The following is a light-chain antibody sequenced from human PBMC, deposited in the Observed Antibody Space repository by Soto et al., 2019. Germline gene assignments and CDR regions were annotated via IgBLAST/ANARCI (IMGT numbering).Light chain of an antibody. Sequence: DIQMTQSPSSLSASVGYIVTVTCRASQSISAYLNWYQQKPGKAPKFLIYGASTLQSGVPSRFTGSGSGTDFTLTVNSLQAEDFATYYCQQSYTSPTTFGQGTRLEI. V-gene: IGKV1-39*01. J-gene: IGKJ5*01. CDR2: GAS. CDR1: QSISAY. CDR3: QQSYTSPTT.